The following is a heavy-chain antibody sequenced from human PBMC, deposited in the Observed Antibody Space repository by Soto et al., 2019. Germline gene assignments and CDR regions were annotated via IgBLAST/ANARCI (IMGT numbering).Heavy chain of an antibody. CDR2: ISGDGGST. D-gene: IGHD3-22*01. CDR3: ARPYPDDSSAPPSY. CDR1: GFTFSSYA. Sequence: PGGSLRLSCAASGFTFSSYAMSWVRQAPGKGLEWVSAISGDGGSTYYADSVKGRFTISRDNSKNSLYLQMNSLRAEDTAVYYCARPYPDDSSAPPSYWGQGTLVTVSS. V-gene: IGHV3-23*01. J-gene: IGHJ4*02.